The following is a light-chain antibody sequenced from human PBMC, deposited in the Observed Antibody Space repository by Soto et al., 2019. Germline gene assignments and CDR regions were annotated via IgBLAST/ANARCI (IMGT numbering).Light chain of an antibody. CDR2: GAS. CDR1: QTVSSVH. Sequence: EIVLTQSPGTLSLSPGERATLSCRASQTVSSVHLAVYQHKPGQAPRLLIYGASRRATGIPDRFSGSGSGTDFTLTISRLEPEDFAVYYCQQYDNSLWTFGQGTKVEIK. V-gene: IGKV3-20*01. J-gene: IGKJ1*01. CDR3: QQYDNSLWT.